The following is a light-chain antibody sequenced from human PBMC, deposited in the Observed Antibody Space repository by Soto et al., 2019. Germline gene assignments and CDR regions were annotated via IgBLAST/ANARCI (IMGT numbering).Light chain of an antibody. CDR3: AAWDDSLNGYV. Sequence: QSVLTQPPSASGTPGQRVTISCSGSSSNIGSNTVNWYQQLPGTAPKLLIFTNNQRPSGVPDRFSGSKSGTSGSLAISGLQSEDEAHYYCAAWDDSLNGYVFGPGTKLTVL. J-gene: IGLJ1*01. CDR2: TNN. V-gene: IGLV1-44*01. CDR1: SSNIGSNT.